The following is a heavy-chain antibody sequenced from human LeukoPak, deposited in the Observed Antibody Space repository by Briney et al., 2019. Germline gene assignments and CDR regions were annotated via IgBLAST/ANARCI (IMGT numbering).Heavy chain of an antibody. CDR1: GGSISSSSYY. Sequence: SETLSLTCTVSGGSISSSSYYWGWIRQPPGKGLEWIGSIYYSGSTYYNPSLKSRVTISVDTSKNQFSLKLSSVTAADTAVYYCASIRRGFGESSKYYAYYYMGVWGKGTTVTISS. J-gene: IGHJ6*03. CDR3: ASIRRGFGESSKYYAYYYMGV. CDR2: IYYSGST. V-gene: IGHV4-39*01. D-gene: IGHD3-10*01.